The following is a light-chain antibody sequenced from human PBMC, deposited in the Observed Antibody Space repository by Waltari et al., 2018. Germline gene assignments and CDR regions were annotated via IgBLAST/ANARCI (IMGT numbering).Light chain of an antibody. V-gene: IGLV1-47*01. Sequence: QSVLTQPASASGTPGPRVPIPCSWSRSNTGFNSVGWYQHLPGTAPKLLIYRTDQRPSGVPDRFSGSKSGTSASLAISGLRSEDEADYYCAAWDDSLSGPWVFGGGTKVTVL. J-gene: IGLJ3*02. CDR1: RSNTGFNS. CDR2: RTD. CDR3: AAWDDSLSGPWV.